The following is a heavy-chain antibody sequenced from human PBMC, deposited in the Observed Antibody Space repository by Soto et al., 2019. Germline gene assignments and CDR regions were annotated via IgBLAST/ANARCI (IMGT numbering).Heavy chain of an antibody. CDR3: AREPGGVLRFLEWLSHRYYYYYGMDV. CDR2: INHSGST. J-gene: IGHJ6*02. D-gene: IGHD3-3*01. V-gene: IGHV4-34*01. Sequence: SETLSLTCAVYGGSFSGYYWSWIRQPPGKGLEWIGEINHSGSTNYNPSLKSRVTISVDTSKNQFSLKLSSVTAADTAVYYCAREPGGVLRFLEWLSHRYYYYYGMDVWGQGTTVTV. CDR1: GGSFSGYY.